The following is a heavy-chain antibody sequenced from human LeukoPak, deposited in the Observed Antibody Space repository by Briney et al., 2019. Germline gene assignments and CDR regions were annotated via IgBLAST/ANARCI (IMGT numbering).Heavy chain of an antibody. D-gene: IGHD3-9*01. CDR2: VNSNSGGT. Sequence: ASVKVSCKASGFTFTGYYMHWLRQAPGQGLEWMGWVNSNSGGTNYAQKFQGRDTMTRDTSISTAYMELSRLRSDDTAVYYCAREVYDILTGYNNGPNWFDPRGQGTLVTVSS. J-gene: IGHJ5*02. CDR1: GFTFTGYY. V-gene: IGHV1-2*02. CDR3: AREVYDILTGYNNGPNWFDP.